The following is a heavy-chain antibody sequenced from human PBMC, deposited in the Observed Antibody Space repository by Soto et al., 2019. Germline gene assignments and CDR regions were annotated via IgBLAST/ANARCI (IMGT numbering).Heavy chain of an antibody. V-gene: IGHV3-73*01. CDR2: IRTKSNNFAT. CDR3: SRHQEGRSMVFYGMDV. CDR1: GFTLSGSD. Sequence: LRLSCAASGFTLSGSDIHWVRQASGKGLEWVGRIRTKSNNFATSYAESVRGRFTISRDDSDNTASLQMSSLKTEDTAIYYCSRHQEGRSMVFYGMDVWGQGTTVTVSS. J-gene: IGHJ6*02. D-gene: IGHD3-10*01.